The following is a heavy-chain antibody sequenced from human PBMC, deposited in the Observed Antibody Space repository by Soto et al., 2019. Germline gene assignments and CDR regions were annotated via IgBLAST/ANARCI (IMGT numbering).Heavy chain of an antibody. CDR2: IYYSGST. D-gene: IGHD3-16*01. Sequence: SETLSLTCTVSGGSVSSGSYYLICIRQPPGKGLELIGYIYYSGSTNYNPSLKSRVTISVDTSKNQFSLKLSSVTAADTAVYYCASNPSLGKVFDYWGQGTLVTVSS. J-gene: IGHJ4*02. V-gene: IGHV4-61*01. CDR3: ASNPSLGKVFDY. CDR1: GGSVSSGSYY.